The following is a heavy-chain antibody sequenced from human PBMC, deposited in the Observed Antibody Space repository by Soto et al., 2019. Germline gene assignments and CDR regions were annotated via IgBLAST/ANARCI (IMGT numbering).Heavy chain of an antibody. CDR2: IYPGDSDT. J-gene: IGHJ6*02. CDR3: ARQRFLEDPADRYYYYYGMDV. Sequence: GESLKISCKGSGHSFTSYWIGWVRQMPGKGLEWMGIIYPGDSDTRYSPSFQGQVTISADKSISTAYLQWSSLKASDTAMYYCARQRFLEDPADRYYYYYGMDVWGQGTTVTVSS. D-gene: IGHD3-3*01. CDR1: GHSFTSYW. V-gene: IGHV5-51*01.